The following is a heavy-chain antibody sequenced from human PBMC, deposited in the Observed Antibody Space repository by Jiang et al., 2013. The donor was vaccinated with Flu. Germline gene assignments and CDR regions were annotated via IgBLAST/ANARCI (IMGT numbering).Heavy chain of an antibody. J-gene: IGHJ6*04. CDR1: FSSYA. CDR2: IIPILGIA. CDR3: ARGIAAAGTFGMDV. D-gene: IGHD6-13*01. V-gene: IGHV1-69*04. Sequence: FSSYAISWVRQAPGQGLEWMGRIIPILGIANYAQKFQGRVTITADKSTSTAYMELSSLRSEDTAVYYCARGIAAAGTFGMDVWGKGTTVTVSS.